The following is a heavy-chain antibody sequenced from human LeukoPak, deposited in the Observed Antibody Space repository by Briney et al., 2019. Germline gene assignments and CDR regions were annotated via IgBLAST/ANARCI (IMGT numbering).Heavy chain of an antibody. Sequence: SETLSLTCTVSGGSIMVAAYSWSWIRQPPGKGLGWIGYIYYSGRTYYNPSLKSRVTISLDRSKNQFSLKLSSVTAADTAVYFCARGYGDNSGAFDIWGQGTLVTVSS. J-gene: IGHJ3*02. CDR3: ARGYGDNSGAFDI. D-gene: IGHD4-23*01. V-gene: IGHV4-30-2*01. CDR2: IYYSGRT. CDR1: GGSIMVAAYS.